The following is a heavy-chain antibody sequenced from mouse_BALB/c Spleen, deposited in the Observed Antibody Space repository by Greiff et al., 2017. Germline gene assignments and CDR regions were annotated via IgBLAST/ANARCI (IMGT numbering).Heavy chain of an antibody. V-gene: IGHV5-17*02. CDR2: ISSGSSTI. Sequence: DVQLVESGGGLVQPGGSRKLSCAASGFTFSSFGMHWVRQAPEKGLEWVAYISSGSSTIYYADTVKGRFTISRDNPKNTLFLQMTSLRSEDTAMYYCARSEKYGNYGYWGQGTTLTVSS. CDR1: GFTFSSFG. J-gene: IGHJ2*01. D-gene: IGHD2-10*02. CDR3: ARSEKYGNYGY.